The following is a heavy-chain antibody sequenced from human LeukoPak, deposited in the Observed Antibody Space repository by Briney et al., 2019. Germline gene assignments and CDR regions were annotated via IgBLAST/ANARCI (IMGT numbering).Heavy chain of an antibody. J-gene: IGHJ4*02. CDR1: GDSIISYY. D-gene: IGHD5-18*01. CDR3: ARGLWTQPGLVPFNY. Sequence: SETLSLTCSVSGDSIISYYWNWLRQSPGKGLEWIGNIHHFGRTEYNSSIRSRVTMFLDSSKNQFSLKLTSVTPTDTAVYYCARGLWTQPGLVPFNYWGQGILVAVSS. CDR2: IHHFGRT. V-gene: IGHV4-59*01.